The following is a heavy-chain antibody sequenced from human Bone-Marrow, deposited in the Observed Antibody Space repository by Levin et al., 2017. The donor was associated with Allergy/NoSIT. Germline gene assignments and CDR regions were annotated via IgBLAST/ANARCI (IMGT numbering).Heavy chain of an antibody. CDR3: ARVVWFGDINNYFDP. CDR2: LYDSGGT. CDR1: GDSMNSGDYY. J-gene: IGHJ5*02. V-gene: IGHV4-30-4*01. D-gene: IGHD3-10*01. Sequence: SETLSLTCTVSGDSMNSGDYYWSWFRQPPGKGLEWIGFLYDSGGTYYNPSLKNRLTVSVDTSKSQFSLNLTSVTATDTAVYYCARVVWFGDINNYFDPWGQGTLVTVSS.